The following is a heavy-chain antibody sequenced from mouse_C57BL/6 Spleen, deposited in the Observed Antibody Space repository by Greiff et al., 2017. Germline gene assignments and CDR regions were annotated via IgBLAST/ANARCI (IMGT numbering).Heavy chain of an antibody. D-gene: IGHD2-3*01. Sequence: QVQLQQPGAELVKPGASVKLSCKASGYTFTSYWMHWVKQRPGQGLEWIGMIHPNSGSTNYNEKFKSKATLTVDKSSSTAYMQLSSLTSEDSAVYYCARTSDGYYGFAYWGQGTLVTVSA. CDR1: GYTFTSYW. J-gene: IGHJ3*01. CDR3: ARTSDGYYGFAY. V-gene: IGHV1-64*01. CDR2: IHPNSGST.